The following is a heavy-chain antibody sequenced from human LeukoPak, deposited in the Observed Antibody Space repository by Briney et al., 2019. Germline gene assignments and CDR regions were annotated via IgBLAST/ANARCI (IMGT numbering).Heavy chain of an antibody. J-gene: IGHJ4*02. CDR3: ARYQPRVLPPAYFDY. Sequence: RASVKVSCKASGYTFTSYYMHWVRQAPGQGLEWMGIINPSGGSTSYAQKFQGRVTMTRDMSTSTVYMELSSLRAEDTAVYYCARYQPRVLPPAYFDYWGQGTLVTVSS. CDR1: GYTFTSYY. D-gene: IGHD2/OR15-2a*01. CDR2: INPSGGST. V-gene: IGHV1-46*01.